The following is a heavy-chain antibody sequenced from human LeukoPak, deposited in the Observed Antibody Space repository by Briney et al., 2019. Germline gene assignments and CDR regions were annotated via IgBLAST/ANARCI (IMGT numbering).Heavy chain of an antibody. CDR3: AKDTPRGYNYGYFDY. J-gene: IGHJ4*02. CDR2: ISYDGSTK. CDR1: GFTFSSYG. Sequence: GRSLRLSCAASGFTFSSYGMHWVRQAPGKGMEWVAVISYDGSTKYYADSVKGRFTISRDNSKNTLFLHMNSLRADDTAIYFCAKDTPRGYNYGYFDYWGQGTLVTVSS. V-gene: IGHV3-30*18. D-gene: IGHD5-18*01.